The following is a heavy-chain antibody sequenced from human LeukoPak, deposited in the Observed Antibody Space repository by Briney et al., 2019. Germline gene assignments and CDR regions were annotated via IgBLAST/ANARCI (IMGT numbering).Heavy chain of an antibody. V-gene: IGHV1-18*01. CDR2: ISAYNGNT. CDR3: ARDRALPGASSGYTDY. D-gene: IGHD3-22*01. CDR1: GGTFIKYT. Sequence: ASVKVSCKASGGTFIKYTISWVRQAPGQGLEWMGWISAYNGNTNYAQKLQGRVTMTTDTSTSTAYMELRSLRSDDTAVYYCARDRALPGASSGYTDYWGQGTLVTVSS. J-gene: IGHJ4*02.